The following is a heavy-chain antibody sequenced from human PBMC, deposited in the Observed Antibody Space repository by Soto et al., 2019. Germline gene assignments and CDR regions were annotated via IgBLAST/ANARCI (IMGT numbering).Heavy chain of an antibody. J-gene: IGHJ5*02. CDR2: IDPSDSYT. V-gene: IGHV5-10-1*01. Sequence: EVQLVQSGAEVKYPGESLRISCQGSGYTFTTYWISWVRQMPGKGLEWVARIDPSDSYTSYSPSFQGHVTISVDKSISTAYLQWNTLKASDSAIYYCATHTVGGGWWFGPWGQGTLVTVSS. CDR3: ATHTVGGGWWFGP. CDR1: GYTFTTYW. D-gene: IGHD3-16*01.